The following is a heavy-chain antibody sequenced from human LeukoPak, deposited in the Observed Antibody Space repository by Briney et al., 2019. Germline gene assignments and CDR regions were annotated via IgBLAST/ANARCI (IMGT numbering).Heavy chain of an antibody. CDR2: ISYDGSNK. Sequence: PGGSLRLSCAASGFTFSSYAMHWVRQAPGKGLEWVAVISYDGSNKYYADSVKGRFTISRDNAKNSLYLQMNSLRAEDTAVYYCARDFRSIFGVVISNFDYWGQGTLVTVSS. CDR3: ARDFRSIFGVVISNFDY. D-gene: IGHD3-3*01. V-gene: IGHV3-30-3*01. J-gene: IGHJ4*02. CDR1: GFTFSSYA.